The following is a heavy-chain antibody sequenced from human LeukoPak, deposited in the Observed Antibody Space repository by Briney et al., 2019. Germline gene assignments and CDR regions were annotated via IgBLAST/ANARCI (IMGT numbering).Heavy chain of an antibody. Sequence: ASVKVSCKASGYTFTSYYMHWVRQAPGQGREWMGIINPSGGSTSYAQKFQGRVTMSRDTSTSTVYMELSSLRSEDTAVYYCARVTRRGYSYGPSFDYWGQGTLVTVSS. J-gene: IGHJ4*02. CDR1: GYTFTSYY. CDR2: INPSGGST. V-gene: IGHV1-46*01. D-gene: IGHD5-18*01. CDR3: ARVTRRGYSYGPSFDY.